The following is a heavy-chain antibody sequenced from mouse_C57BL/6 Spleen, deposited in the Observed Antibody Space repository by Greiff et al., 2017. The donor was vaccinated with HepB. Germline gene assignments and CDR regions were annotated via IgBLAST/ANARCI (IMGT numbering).Heavy chain of an antibody. Sequence: VQLQQPGAELVRPGSSVKLSCKASGYTFTSYWMDWVKQRPGQGLEWIGNIYPSDSETHYNQKFKDKATLTVDKSSSTAYMQLSSLTSEDSAVYYCARGGLLGYYFDYWGQGTTLTVSS. D-gene: IGHD2-3*01. CDR2: IYPSDSET. V-gene: IGHV1-61*01. J-gene: IGHJ2*01. CDR1: GYTFTSYW. CDR3: ARGGLLGYYFDY.